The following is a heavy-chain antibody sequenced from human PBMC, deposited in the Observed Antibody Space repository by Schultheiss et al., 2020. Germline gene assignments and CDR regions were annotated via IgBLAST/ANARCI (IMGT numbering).Heavy chain of an antibody. V-gene: IGHV4-31*03. D-gene: IGHD3-22*01. CDR1: GYSISSGYY. CDR3: ASETWYYYNSSGPPGDY. Sequence: SQTLSLTCTVSGYSISSGYYWTWIRQLPGKGLEWIGYMFFSGSTYYNPSLKSRVTISVDTSKNQFSLKLSSVTAADTAVYYCASETWYYYNSSGPPGDYWGQGTLVTVSS. CDR2: MFFSGST. J-gene: IGHJ4*02.